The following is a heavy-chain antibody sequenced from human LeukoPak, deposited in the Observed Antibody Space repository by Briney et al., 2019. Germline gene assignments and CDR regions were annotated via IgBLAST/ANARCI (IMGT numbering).Heavy chain of an antibody. D-gene: IGHD6-13*01. J-gene: IGHJ4*02. CDR3: ASEGIAAAGTTGEFDY. V-gene: IGHV3-74*01. CDR1: GFTFSSYW. CDR2: INSDGSST. Sequence: GGSLRLSCAASGFTFSSYWMHWVRQAPGKGLVWVSRINSDGSSTSYADSVKGRLTISRDNAKNTLYLQMNSLRVEDTAVYYCASEGIAAAGTTGEFDYWGQGTLVTVSS.